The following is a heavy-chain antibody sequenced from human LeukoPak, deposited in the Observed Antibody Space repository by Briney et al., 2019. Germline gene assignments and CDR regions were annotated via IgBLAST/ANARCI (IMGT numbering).Heavy chain of an antibody. V-gene: IGHV3-53*01. D-gene: IGHD2-21*01. CDR2: IYSDGRA. Sequence: PVGSLRLSCAASGVTVSSNYMSLVRQAPGKGLDWVSIIYSDGRANYADSVNGRFTISRDNSKNTLYLQMNSLRAEDTAVYYCARALFFDCWGQGTLVTVSS. CDR1: GVTVSSNY. CDR3: ARALFFDC. J-gene: IGHJ4*02.